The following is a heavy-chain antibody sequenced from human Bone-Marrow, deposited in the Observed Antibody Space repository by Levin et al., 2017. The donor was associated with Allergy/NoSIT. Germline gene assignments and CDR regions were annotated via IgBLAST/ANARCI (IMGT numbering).Heavy chain of an antibody. CDR2: MPDDRGSK. CDR1: GYIFSHFV. D-gene: IGHD2/OR15-2a*01. V-gene: IGHV3-30*03. CDR3: ARSDSTTVQIMGRLRHYFHSTLGV. Sequence: GESLKISCVAPGYIFSHFVMHWVRLTPGKGLEWVAVMPDDRGSKYYADSVRGRFTVSKDNSESTLYLQMSSLRPEDTGIYYCARSDSTTVQIMGRLRHYFHSTLGVWGPGTTVTVSS. J-gene: IGHJ6*02.